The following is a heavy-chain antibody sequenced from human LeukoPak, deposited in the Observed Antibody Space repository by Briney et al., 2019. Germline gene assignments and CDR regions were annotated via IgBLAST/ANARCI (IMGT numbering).Heavy chain of an antibody. D-gene: IGHD3-22*01. V-gene: IGHV3-74*01. Sequence: GGSLRLSCAASGFTFSSYWMHWVRQAPGKGLVWVSRINSDGSSTSYADSVKGRFTISRDNAKNTLFLQMNSLRAEDTAVYYCAREKTYYYDSSGYPALDYWGQGTLVTVSS. CDR1: GFTFSSYW. CDR2: INSDGSST. J-gene: IGHJ4*02. CDR3: AREKTYYYDSSGYPALDY.